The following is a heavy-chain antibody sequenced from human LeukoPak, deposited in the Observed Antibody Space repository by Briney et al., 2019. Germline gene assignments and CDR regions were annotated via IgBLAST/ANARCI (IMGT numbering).Heavy chain of an antibody. D-gene: IGHD2-2*02. Sequence: AASVKVSSTASALTFTSSAISWVRQAPGQGIEWMGGGIPIFGTANYAQKFQGRVTITTDESTSTAYMERSSLKSEDTAVYYCARASVVPAAILGNYFDYWGQGTLVTVSS. CDR1: ALTFTSSA. J-gene: IGHJ4*02. CDR2: GIPIFGTA. V-gene: IGHV1-69*05. CDR3: ARASVVPAAILGNYFDY.